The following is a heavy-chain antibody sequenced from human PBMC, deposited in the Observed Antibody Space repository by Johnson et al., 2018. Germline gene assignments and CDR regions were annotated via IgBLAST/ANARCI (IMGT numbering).Heavy chain of an antibody. D-gene: IGHD6-13*01. V-gene: IGHV1-69*12. CDR2: IIPIFGTA. J-gene: IGHJ6*02. CDR1: GGTFSSYA. Sequence: QVQLVQSGAEVKKPGSSVKVSCKASGGTFSSYAISWVRQAPGQGLEWMGGIIPIFGTANYAQKFQGRVTITAAESTSTAYMELSSLRSEDTAVYYCAREVGAAAGSDYYYGMDVWGQGTTVTVSS. CDR3: AREVGAAAGSDYYYGMDV.